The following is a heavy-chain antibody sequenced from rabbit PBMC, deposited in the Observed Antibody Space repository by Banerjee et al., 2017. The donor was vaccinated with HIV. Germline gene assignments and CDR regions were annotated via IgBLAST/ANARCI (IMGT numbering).Heavy chain of an antibody. Sequence: TPGGTLTLTCTASGFTISRDRICWVRQAPGKRPEWIACIYTGSGSTWYASWVNGRFTISKTSSTTVTLQMTSLTAADTATYFCARGVDGYGYATSRLDLWGQGTLVTVS. V-gene: IGHV1S42*01. CDR3: ARGVDGYGYATSRLDL. CDR1: GFTISRDR. CDR2: IYTGSGST. D-gene: IGHD6-1*01. J-gene: IGHJ3*01.